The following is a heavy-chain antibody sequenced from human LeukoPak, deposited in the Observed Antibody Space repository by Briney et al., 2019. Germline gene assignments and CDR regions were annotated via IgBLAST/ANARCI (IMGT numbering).Heavy chain of an antibody. V-gene: IGHV3-23*01. D-gene: IGHD5-18*01. CDR1: GFTFRSHD. CDR2: ISASGGST. CDR3: AWGYSFGRAFDY. J-gene: IGHJ4*02. Sequence: PGGSLRLSCAASGFTFRSHDMSWVRQAPGKGLEWVSGISASGGSTFYADSVKGRFTISRDDSKNTLYLQMNSLRAEDTAVYYCAWGYSFGRAFDYWGQGTLVSVSS.